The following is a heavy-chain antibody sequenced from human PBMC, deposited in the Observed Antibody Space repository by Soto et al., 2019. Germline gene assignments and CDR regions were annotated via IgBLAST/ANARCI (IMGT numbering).Heavy chain of an antibody. CDR1: GFTFSGSA. J-gene: IGHJ4*02. CDR2: IKSKTDGGTT. Sequence: AGGSLRLSCAASGFTFSGSAMNWVRQAPGKGLEWVGRIKSKTDGGTTDYAAPVKGRFTISRDDSKNTLYLQMNSLKTEDTAVYYCTTDGVLSIFGVVIRFDYWGQGTLVTVSS. CDR3: TTDGVLSIFGVVIRFDY. V-gene: IGHV3-15*07. D-gene: IGHD3-3*01.